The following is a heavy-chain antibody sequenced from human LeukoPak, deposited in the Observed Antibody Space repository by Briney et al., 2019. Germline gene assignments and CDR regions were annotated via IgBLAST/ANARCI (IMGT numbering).Heavy chain of an antibody. J-gene: IGHJ5*02. V-gene: IGHV5-10-1*01. CDR1: GYSFTSYW. D-gene: IGHD6-13*01. CDR2: IDPTDSYT. CDR3: ARQPIAIWWFDP. Sequence: GESLKISCKGSGYSFTSYWITWVRQMPGKGLEWMGRIDPTDSYTNYSPSFQGHVTISVDKSISTAYLQWNSLKASDTAIYYCARQPIAIWWFDPWGQGTLVTVSS.